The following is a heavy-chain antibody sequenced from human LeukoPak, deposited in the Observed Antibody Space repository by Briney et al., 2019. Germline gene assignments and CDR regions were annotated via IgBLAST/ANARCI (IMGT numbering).Heavy chain of an antibody. CDR3: AKPRFGSGSGNGFDI. CDR2: ISYDGSNK. D-gene: IGHD3-10*01. V-gene: IGHV3-30*18. J-gene: IGHJ3*02. CDR1: GFIFSSYG. Sequence: PGGSLRLSCAASGFIFSSYGMHWVRQAAGKGLEWVAVISYDGSNKYYADSVKGRFTISRDNSKNTMYLQMNSLRTEDTAVYSCAKPRFGSGSGNGFDIWGQGTLVTVSS.